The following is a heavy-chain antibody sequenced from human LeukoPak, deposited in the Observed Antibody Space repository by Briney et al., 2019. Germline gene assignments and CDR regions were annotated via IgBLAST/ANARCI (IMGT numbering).Heavy chain of an antibody. D-gene: IGHD3-3*01. CDR2: TIPILGIA. J-gene: IGHJ4*02. V-gene: IGHV1-69*04. CDR3: ASQFLRPFDY. Sequence: SVKVSCTAPGDTFGSYAISWVRQAHGQGLEWMGRTIPILGIAKYAQKFQGRLTITADTSTSTAYMQLTNLRSDDTAVYYCASQFLRPFDYWGRGTLVTVSS. CDR1: GDTFGSYA.